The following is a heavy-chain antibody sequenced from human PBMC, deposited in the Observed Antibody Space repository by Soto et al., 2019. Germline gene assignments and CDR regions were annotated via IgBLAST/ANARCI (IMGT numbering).Heavy chain of an antibody. CDR3: AKDGGDGGNPGY. J-gene: IGHJ4*02. CDR2: ISYDGSNK. Sequence: QVQLVESGGGVVQPGRSLRLSCAASGFTFSSYGMHWVRQAPGKGLEWVAVISYDGSNKYYADSVKGRFTISRDNSKNTLYLQMNSLRAEDTAVYYCAKDGGDGGNPGYWGQGTLVTVSS. CDR1: GFTFSSYG. V-gene: IGHV3-30*18. D-gene: IGHD2-21*02.